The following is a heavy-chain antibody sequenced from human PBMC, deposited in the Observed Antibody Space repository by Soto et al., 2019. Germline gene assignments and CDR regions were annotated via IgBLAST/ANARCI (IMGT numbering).Heavy chain of an antibody. CDR1: VFKFSSDA. V-gene: IGHV3-23*01. CDR2: ISGSGGST. CDR3: AKKITMVRASDY. Sequence: PGGSLRRACASSVFKFSSDAMSWVRQAPGKGLEWVSAISGSGGSTYYADSVKGRFTISRDNSKNTLYLQMKSLRAEDTAVYYCAKKITMVRASDYWGQGTLVTVSS. D-gene: IGHD3-10*01. J-gene: IGHJ4*02.